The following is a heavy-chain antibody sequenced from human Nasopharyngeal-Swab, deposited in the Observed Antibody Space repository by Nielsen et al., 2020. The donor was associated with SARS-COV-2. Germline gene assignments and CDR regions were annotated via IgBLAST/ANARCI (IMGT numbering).Heavy chain of an antibody. CDR2: ISGSGGST. V-gene: IGHV3-23*01. D-gene: IGHD3-22*01. Sequence: VRQAPGKRLERVSAISGSGGSTYYADSVKGRFTISRDNSKNTLYLQMNSLRAEDTAVYYCAKEPIVTMIVVVIDTYFDYWGQGTLVTVSS. J-gene: IGHJ4*02. CDR3: AKEPIVTMIVVVIDTYFDY.